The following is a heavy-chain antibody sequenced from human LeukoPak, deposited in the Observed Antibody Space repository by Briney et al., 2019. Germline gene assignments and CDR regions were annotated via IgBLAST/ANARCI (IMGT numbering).Heavy chain of an antibody. CDR3: ARIWRHSSSWYREDYYYYMDV. CDR2: IKQDGSEK. CDR1: GFTFSSYW. D-gene: IGHD6-13*01. V-gene: IGHV3-7*01. J-gene: IGHJ6*03. Sequence: GGSLRPSCAASGFTFSSYWMSWVRQAPGKGLEWVANIKQDGSEKYYVDSVKGRFTISRDNAKNSLYLQMNSLRAEDTAVYYCARIWRHSSSWYREDYYYYMDVWGKGTTVTVSS.